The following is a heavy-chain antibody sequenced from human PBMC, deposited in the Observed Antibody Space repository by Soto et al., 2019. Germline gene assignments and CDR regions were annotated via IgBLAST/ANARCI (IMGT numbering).Heavy chain of an antibody. CDR3: AKDNAVVSWSDY. CDR2: ISGSGDST. D-gene: IGHD2-8*02. J-gene: IGHJ4*02. Sequence: EVQLLESGGDLVQPGGSLRLSCAASGFTFTNYAMSWVRQAPGKGLKWVSAISGSGDSTYYADSVKGRFTISRDNSKNTLYLQMNSLRAEDTAVYFCAKDNAVVSWSDYWGQGTLVTVSS. CDR1: GFTFTNYA. V-gene: IGHV3-23*01.